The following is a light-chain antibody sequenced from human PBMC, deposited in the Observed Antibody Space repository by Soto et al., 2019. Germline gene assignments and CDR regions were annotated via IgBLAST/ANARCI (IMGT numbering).Light chain of an antibody. V-gene: IGLV3-21*02. J-gene: IGLJ2*01. Sequence: SYELTQPPSVSVAPGQTARITCGGNNIGSKSVHWYQQKPGQAPVLVVYDDSDRPSGIPERFSGSKSGNTASLTVSGLQADDEADYYCSSYGGSNNLVFGGGTKVTVL. CDR1: NIGSKS. CDR2: DDS. CDR3: SSYGGSNNLV.